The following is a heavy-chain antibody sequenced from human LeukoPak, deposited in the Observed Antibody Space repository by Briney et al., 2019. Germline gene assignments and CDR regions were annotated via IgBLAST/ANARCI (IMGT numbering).Heavy chain of an antibody. CDR2: IYDSGST. D-gene: IGHD2-15*01. V-gene: IGHV4-59*08. Sequence: PSETLSLTCTVSGGSISSFSWSWIRQPPGKGLEYIGHIYDSGSTNYNPSLKSRVTISVDTSKNQFSLKLTSATAADTAVYYCARRVDYCSGGSCQSFDSWGQGTLVTVSS. J-gene: IGHJ4*02. CDR1: GGSISSFS. CDR3: ARRVDYCSGGSCQSFDS.